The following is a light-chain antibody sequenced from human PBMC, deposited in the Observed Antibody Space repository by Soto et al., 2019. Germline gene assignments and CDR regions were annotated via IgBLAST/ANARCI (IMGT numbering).Light chain of an antibody. CDR2: GTS. V-gene: IGLV1-40*01. CDR1: ASNIGANYD. CDR3: QSYDFTLGAFWV. Sequence: QSALAQPPSVSGAPGQRVTISCTGGASNIGANYDVHWYQQLPGTAPKLLIYGTSNRPSGVPGRFSGSKSGTSASLAITGLQAEDEAHYFCQSYDFTLGAFWVFGGGTKVTVL. J-gene: IGLJ3*02.